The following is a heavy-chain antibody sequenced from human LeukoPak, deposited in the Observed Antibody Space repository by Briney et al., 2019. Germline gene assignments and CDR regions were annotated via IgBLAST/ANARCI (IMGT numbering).Heavy chain of an antibody. CDR2: VYYSGST. CDR3: ARVLDLSKRGLDAFDI. V-gene: IGHV4-59*01. Sequence: SETLSLTCTVSGGSISSYFWSWLRQPPGKGLDWIGYVYYSGSTNYNPSLKSRVTIAVDTSKKQFSLKLSSATAADTAVYYCARVLDLSKRGLDAFDIWGQGTMVTVSS. D-gene: IGHD3-16*01. CDR1: GGSISSYF. J-gene: IGHJ3*02.